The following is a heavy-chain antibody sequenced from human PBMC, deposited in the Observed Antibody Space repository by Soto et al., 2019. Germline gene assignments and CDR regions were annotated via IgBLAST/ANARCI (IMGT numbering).Heavy chain of an antibody. Sequence: QVQLVQSGAEVKKPGASVKVSCKASGYTFTSYYMHWVRQAPGQGLEWMGIINPSGGSTSYAQKFQGRVTMTRDTSTSTVYMELSSLRSEDTAVYYCARDYGSSLSEGRFDPWGQGTLVTVSS. V-gene: IGHV1-46*01. CDR1: GYTFTSYY. CDR2: INPSGGST. D-gene: IGHD6-13*01. J-gene: IGHJ5*02. CDR3: ARDYGSSLSEGRFDP.